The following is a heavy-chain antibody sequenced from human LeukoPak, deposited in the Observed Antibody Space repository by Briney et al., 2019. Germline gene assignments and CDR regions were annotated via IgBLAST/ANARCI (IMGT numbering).Heavy chain of an antibody. J-gene: IGHJ4*02. CDR3: AKDPRYYYDSSGPPLLVY. V-gene: IGHV3-30*04. D-gene: IGHD3-22*01. Sequence: GGSLRLSCTASGFTFGNYALSWFRQAPGKGLEWVAVISYDGSNKYYADSVKGRFTISRDNSKNTLYLQMNSLRAEDTAVYYCAKDPRYYYDSSGPPLLVYWGQGTLVTVSS. CDR2: ISYDGSNK. CDR1: GFTFGNYA.